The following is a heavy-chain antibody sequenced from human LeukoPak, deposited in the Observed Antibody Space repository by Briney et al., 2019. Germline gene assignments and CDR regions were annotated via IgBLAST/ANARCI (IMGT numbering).Heavy chain of an antibody. J-gene: IGHJ6*03. CDR1: GASVNDYF. CDR3: AREKVLMMSDVASPYFMDV. D-gene: IGHD3-16*01. Sequence: SETLSLSCSVSGASVNDYFWGWIRQPPGRRLEWIGHVYSGGTSEYSPSLKGRVTISLDASNNQVSLSLTSLTAADTAVYYCAREKVLMMSDVASPYFMDVWGRGTTVTVAS. CDR2: VYSGGTS. V-gene: IGHV4-59*02.